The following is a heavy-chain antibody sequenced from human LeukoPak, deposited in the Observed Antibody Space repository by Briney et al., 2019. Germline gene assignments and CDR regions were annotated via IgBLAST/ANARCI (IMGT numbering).Heavy chain of an antibody. D-gene: IGHD1-26*01. CDR2: INPNGGST. CDR3: TRDKGGSYSDY. J-gene: IGHJ4*02. Sequence: EASVKVSCKASGYTFTTYYIHWVRQAPGQGLEWVGIINPNGGSTNYAQKLQGRVTMTGDTSTSTVYMELSSLRSEDTAVYYCTRDKGGSYSDYWGQGTLVTVSS. V-gene: IGHV1-46*01. CDR1: GYTFTTYY.